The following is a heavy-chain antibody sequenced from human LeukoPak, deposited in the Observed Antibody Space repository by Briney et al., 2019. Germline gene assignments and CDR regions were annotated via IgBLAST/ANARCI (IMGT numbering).Heavy chain of an antibody. D-gene: IGHD3-22*01. CDR3: AKGGGDSSGYYTVQFDY. CDR2: IYTSGST. Sequence: SETLSLTCTVSGGSISSYYWSSIWQPAGTGLEWIGRIYTSGSTNYNLSPKCRVTMSVDTSRNQSSLKLSSVTAADTAVYYCAKGGGDSSGYYTVQFDYWGQGTLVTVSS. CDR1: GGSISSYY. J-gene: IGHJ4*02. V-gene: IGHV4-4*07.